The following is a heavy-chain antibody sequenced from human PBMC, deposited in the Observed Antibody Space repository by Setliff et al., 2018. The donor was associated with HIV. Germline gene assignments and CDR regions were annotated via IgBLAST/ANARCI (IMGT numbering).Heavy chain of an antibody. CDR1: GFNLSSHT. CDR2: ISRTGTYI. J-gene: IGHJ6*02. V-gene: IGHV3-21*01. CDR3: ARPTNIDTIYYGSQPFYMYFYVLDF. D-gene: IGHD3-10*01. Sequence: PWGSLRLSCAACGFNLSSHTMKWTRQAQGKGLEWVASISRTGTYIYYADSMKGRFTISRDNAKKSLYLQMNSLRADDTAVYFCARPTNIDTIYYGSQPFYMYFYVLDFWGQGTTVTVSS.